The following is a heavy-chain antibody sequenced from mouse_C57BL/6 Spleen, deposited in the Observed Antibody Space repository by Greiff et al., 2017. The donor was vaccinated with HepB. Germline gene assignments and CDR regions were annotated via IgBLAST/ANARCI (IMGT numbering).Heavy chain of an antibody. D-gene: IGHD2-4*01. J-gene: IGHJ2*01. CDR1: GYTFTDYY. Sequence: VQLQQSGPVLVKPGASVKMSCKASGYTFTDYYMNWVKQSHGKSLEWIGVINPYNGGTSYNQKFKGKATLTVDKSSSTAYMELNSLTSEDSAVYYCAGSYDYDSYYFDYWGQGTTLTVSS. CDR3: AGSYDYDSYYFDY. V-gene: IGHV1-19*01. CDR2: INPYNGGT.